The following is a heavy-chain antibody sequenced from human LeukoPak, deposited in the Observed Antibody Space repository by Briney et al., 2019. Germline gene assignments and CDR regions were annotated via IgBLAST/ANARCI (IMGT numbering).Heavy chain of an antibody. CDR1: GGSFSGYY. D-gene: IGHD6-13*01. CDR3: ARGCIAATKNYFDY. J-gene: IGHJ4*02. V-gene: IGHV4-34*01. Sequence: PSETLSLTCAVYGGSFSGYYWSWIRQPPGKGLEWIGEINHSGSTNYNPSLKSRVTISVDTSKNQFSLKLSSVTAADTAVYYCARGCIAATKNYFDYWGQGTLVTVSS. CDR2: INHSGST.